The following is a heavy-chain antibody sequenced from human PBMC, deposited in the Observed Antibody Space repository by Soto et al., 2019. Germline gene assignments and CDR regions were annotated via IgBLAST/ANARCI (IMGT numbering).Heavy chain of an antibody. CDR2: ISDGGDST. V-gene: IGHV3-23*01. D-gene: IGHD3-3*01. CDR3: AKHSTTYDSWSGTVKGAFDV. Sequence: GGSLRLSCAASGFTFSSYALTWVRQAPGKGLEWVSGISDGGDSTHYADSVKGRFTVSRDNSKNTLYLQINSLRAEDTAVYYCAKHSTTYDSWSGTVKGAFDVWGQGTMVTVSS. CDR1: GFTFSSYA. J-gene: IGHJ3*01.